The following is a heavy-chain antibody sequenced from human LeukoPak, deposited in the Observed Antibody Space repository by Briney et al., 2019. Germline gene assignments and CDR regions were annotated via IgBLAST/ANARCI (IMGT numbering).Heavy chain of an antibody. Sequence: GSLRLSCAAAGFTLSRYWMSWVRQAKGKGLECVAKIREDGSEKHYVDSVKGRFIIPRDNAKNSLYLQMNSLRAEDTAVYYCARDYTGGWNDYWGQGTLVTVSS. CDR2: IREDGSEK. CDR1: GFTLSRYW. D-gene: IGHD7-27*01. J-gene: IGHJ4*02. V-gene: IGHV3-7*01. CDR3: ARDYTGGWNDY.